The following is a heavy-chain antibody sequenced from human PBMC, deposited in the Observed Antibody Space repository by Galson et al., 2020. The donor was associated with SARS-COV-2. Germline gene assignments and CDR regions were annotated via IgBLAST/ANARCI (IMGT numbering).Heavy chain of an antibody. Sequence: SETLSLTCSVSGGSISSNYWSWIRPPPGKGLDWIGYVCYTGSAKYNPSLKSRVTISLDTSRNQFSLNLNSVTAADTAVSLCARFIYYEIVTGSHLRHFDSWGQGALVTVSS. J-gene: IGHJ4*02. CDR3: ARFIYYEIVTGSHLRHFDS. CDR1: GGSISSNY. CDR2: VCYTGSA. D-gene: IGHD3-9*01. V-gene: IGHV4-59*01.